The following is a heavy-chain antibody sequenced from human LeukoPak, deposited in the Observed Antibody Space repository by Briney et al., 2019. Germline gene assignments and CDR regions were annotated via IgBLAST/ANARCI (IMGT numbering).Heavy chain of an antibody. J-gene: IGHJ5*02. Sequence: SGPTLVNPTQTLTLTCTFSGFSLSTSGVGVGWIRQPPGKALEWLALIYWDDDKRYSPSLKSRLTITKDTSKNQVVLTMTNIDPVDTATYYCAHRQPIAAATPRSNWFDPWGQGTLVTVSS. CDR3: AHRQPIAAATPRSNWFDP. D-gene: IGHD6-13*01. CDR1: GFSLSTSGVG. CDR2: IYWDDDK. V-gene: IGHV2-5*02.